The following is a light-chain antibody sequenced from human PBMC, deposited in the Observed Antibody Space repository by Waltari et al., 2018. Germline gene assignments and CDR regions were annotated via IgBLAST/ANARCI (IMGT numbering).Light chain of an antibody. CDR1: QSVGRF. CDR3: QIYGRLPVT. V-gene: IGKV3-20*01. J-gene: IGKJ1*01. CDR2: DAT. Sequence: EIVLPHSLGTLSLSPGERDTISCSASQSVGRFLACYQKKPDQPPSLLIYDATKRATGIPERVSGSWSGTDFSLTISRLEPEYFAVYYCQIYGRLPVTYGQGTKVEIK.